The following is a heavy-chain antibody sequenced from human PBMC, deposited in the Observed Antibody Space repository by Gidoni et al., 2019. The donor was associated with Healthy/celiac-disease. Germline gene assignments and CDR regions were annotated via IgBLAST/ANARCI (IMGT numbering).Heavy chain of an antibody. Sequence: EVQLVESGGGLVQPGRSLRLSCAASGFTFDDYAMHWVRQAPGKGLEWVSGISWNSGSIGYADSVKGRFTISRDNAKNSLYLQMNSLRAEDTALYYCAKDMSSAAEVPEAFDIWGQGTMVTVSS. CDR1: GFTFDDYA. CDR2: ISWNSGSI. CDR3: AKDMSSAAEVPEAFDI. D-gene: IGHD6-13*01. J-gene: IGHJ3*02. V-gene: IGHV3-9*01.